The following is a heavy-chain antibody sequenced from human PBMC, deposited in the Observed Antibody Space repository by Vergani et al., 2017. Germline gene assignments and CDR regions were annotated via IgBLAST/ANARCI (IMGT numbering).Heavy chain of an antibody. CDR1: GGSISSGGYY. J-gene: IGHJ6*02. CDR3: ARESRAHDYGNYYYYYGMDV. D-gene: IGHD4-17*01. Sequence: QVQLQESGPGLVKPSQTLSLTCTVSGGSISSGGYYWSWIRQHPGKGLEWIGYIYYSGGTYYNPSLKSRVTISVDTSKNQFSLKLSSVTAADTAVYYCARESRAHDYGNYYYYYGMDVWGQGTTVTVSS. CDR2: IYYSGGT. V-gene: IGHV4-31*03.